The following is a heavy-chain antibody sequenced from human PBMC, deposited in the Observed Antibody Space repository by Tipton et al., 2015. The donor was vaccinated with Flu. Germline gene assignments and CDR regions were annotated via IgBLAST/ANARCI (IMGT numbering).Heavy chain of an antibody. J-gene: IGHJ4*02. V-gene: IGHV3-7*01. D-gene: IGHD3-10*01. CDR2: IKQDGSEK. Sequence: AASGFTFSSYWMSWVRQAPGKGLEWVANIKQDGSEKYYVDSVKGRFTISRDNAKNSLYLQMNSLRAEDTAVYYCARAEDYYGSGSYYRADYWGQGTLVTVSS. CDR3: ARAEDYYGSGSYYRADY. CDR1: GFTFSSYW.